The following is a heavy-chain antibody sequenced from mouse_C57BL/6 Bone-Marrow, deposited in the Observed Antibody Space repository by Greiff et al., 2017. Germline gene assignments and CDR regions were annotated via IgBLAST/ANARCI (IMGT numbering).Heavy chain of an antibody. CDR2: IYPGDGDT. J-gene: IGHJ4*01. V-gene: IGHV1-80*01. CDR1: GYAFSSYW. Sequence: VQLQQSGAELVKPGASVKISCTASGYAFSSYWVNWVKQRPGKGLEWIGQIYPGDGDTNYNGKFKGKATLTADKSSSTAYMQLSSLTSEDSAVYFCARLGGDYAMDYWGQGTSVTVAS. CDR3: ARLGGDYAMDY.